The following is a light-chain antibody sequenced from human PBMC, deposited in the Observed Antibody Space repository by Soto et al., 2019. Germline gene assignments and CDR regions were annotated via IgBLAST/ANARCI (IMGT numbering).Light chain of an antibody. V-gene: IGLV1-44*01. CDR3: ATWDDSLSGPV. CDR2: SNN. J-gene: IGLJ2*01. CDR1: SSNIGINN. Sequence: QSVLTQPPSTSGTPGQRVTVSCSGSSSNIGINNVNWYQHLPGTAPKLLIYSNNQRPSGVPDRFSGSKSGTSASLAISGLQSEDEADYYCATWDDSLSGPVFGGGTQLTVL.